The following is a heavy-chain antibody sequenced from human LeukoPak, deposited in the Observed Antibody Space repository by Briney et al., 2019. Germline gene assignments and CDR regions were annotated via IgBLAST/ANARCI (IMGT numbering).Heavy chain of an antibody. Sequence: GGSLRLSCAASGFTFSNYWMNWLRQAPGKGLEWVANIKQDGSEKYYVDSVMSRMPISRDNAKNSLYLQMNSLRAEDAGVYYCAKEGAYPIITYDSWGQGTLVTAS. CDR2: IKQDGSEK. J-gene: IGHJ5*02. CDR3: AKEGAYPIITYDS. D-gene: IGHD5-12*01. V-gene: IGHV3-7*01. CDR1: GFTFSNYW.